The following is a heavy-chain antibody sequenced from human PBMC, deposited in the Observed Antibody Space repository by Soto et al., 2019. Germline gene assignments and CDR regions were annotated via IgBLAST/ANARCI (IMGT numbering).Heavy chain of an antibody. J-gene: IGHJ4*02. V-gene: IGHV3-7*03. D-gene: IGHD3-10*02. CDR1: GFPFSDYW. Sequence: EVHLVESGGGLVQPGGSLRLSCETSGFPFSDYWLSWVRQAPGQGLEWVANIKEDGTNKYYMDSVRGRFTISRDNAKNSLYLQMHSLRAEDTAVYYCVRGGLGYVSVIEVGDHWGQGTLVTVSS. CDR2: IKEDGTNK. CDR3: VRGGLGYVSVIEVGDH.